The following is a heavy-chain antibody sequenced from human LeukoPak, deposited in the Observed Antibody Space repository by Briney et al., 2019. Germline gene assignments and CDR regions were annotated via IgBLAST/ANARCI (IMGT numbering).Heavy chain of an antibody. CDR3: AAGGVYDLLDN. D-gene: IGHD2-8*01. V-gene: IGHV1-24*01. CDR1: GYSLSELS. J-gene: IGHJ4*02. CDR2: FDPENGEA. Sequence: ASVKVSCKVSGYSLSELSMHWVRQAPGKGLEWMGGFDPENGEAVYAQKFQGRVTMTEDTSADTSYMELNSLKSEDTAVYYCAAGGVYDLLDNWGQGTLVTVSS.